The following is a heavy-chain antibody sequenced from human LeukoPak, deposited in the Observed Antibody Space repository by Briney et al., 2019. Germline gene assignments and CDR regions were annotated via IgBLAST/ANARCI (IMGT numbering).Heavy chain of an antibody. V-gene: IGHV3-74*01. CDR1: GFTFSSYW. CDR2: INSDGSST. CDR3: ARTFRQWLVGGIDY. Sequence: PGGSLRLSCAASGFTFSSYWMHWVRQAPGKGLVWVSRINSDGSSTSYADSAKGRFTISRDNAKNTLYLQMNSLRAEDTAVYYCARTFRQWLVGGIDYWGQRTLVTVSS. D-gene: IGHD6-19*01. J-gene: IGHJ4*02.